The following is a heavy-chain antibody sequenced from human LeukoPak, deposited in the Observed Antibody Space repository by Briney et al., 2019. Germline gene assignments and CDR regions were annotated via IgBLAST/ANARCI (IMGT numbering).Heavy chain of an antibody. Sequence: GASVKVSCKASGYTFTGYYMHWVRQAPGQGLEWMGWINPNSGGTSYAQKFQGRVTMTRDTSISTAYMEVNRLRSDDTAVYYCARVPRSGEPRDYWGQGTLVTVSS. CDR3: ARVPRSGEPRDY. D-gene: IGHD1-14*01. CDR1: GYTFTGYY. J-gene: IGHJ4*02. V-gene: IGHV1-2*02. CDR2: INPNSGGT.